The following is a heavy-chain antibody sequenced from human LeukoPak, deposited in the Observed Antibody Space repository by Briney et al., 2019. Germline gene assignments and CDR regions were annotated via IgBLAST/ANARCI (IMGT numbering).Heavy chain of an antibody. V-gene: IGHV3-23*01. D-gene: IGHD1-26*01. J-gene: IGHJ4*02. CDR1: GFTFSTYA. CDR3: AKGRQWELLDFDY. Sequence: GGSLRLSCAASGFTFSTYAMSWVRQAPGKGLEWVSTISGSGGSTYYADSVKGRLTISRDNSKNTLYLQMNSLRAEDTAVYYCAKGRQWELLDFDYWGQGTLVTVSS. CDR2: ISGSGGST.